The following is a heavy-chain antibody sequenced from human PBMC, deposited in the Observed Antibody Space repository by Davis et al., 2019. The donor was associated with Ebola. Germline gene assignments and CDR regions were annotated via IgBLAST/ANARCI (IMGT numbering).Heavy chain of an antibody. CDR1: GFTFSSYA. CDR3: TRPPLDGMDV. J-gene: IGHJ6*04. Sequence: PGGSLRLSCAASGFTFSSYAMHWVRQAPGKGLEWVAVISYDGSNKYYADSVKGRFAISRDNTKNMLFLQMNSLRAEDTGVYYCTRPPLDGMDVWGKGTTVIVSS. V-gene: IGHV3-30*09. CDR2: ISYDGSNK.